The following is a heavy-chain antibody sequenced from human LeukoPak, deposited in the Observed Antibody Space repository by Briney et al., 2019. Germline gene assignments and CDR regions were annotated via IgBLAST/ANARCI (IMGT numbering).Heavy chain of an antibody. J-gene: IGHJ4*02. CDR2: IKSKTDGGTT. CDR3: TTAVYGDYADY. D-gene: IGHD4-17*01. Sequence: PGGSLRLSCAASGFTFSNAWMSWVRQAPGKGLEWVGRIKSKTDGGTTDYAAPVKGRFTISRDDSKNALYLQMNSLKTEDTAVYYCTTAVYGDYADYWGQGTLVTVSS. V-gene: IGHV3-15*01. CDR1: GFTFSNAW.